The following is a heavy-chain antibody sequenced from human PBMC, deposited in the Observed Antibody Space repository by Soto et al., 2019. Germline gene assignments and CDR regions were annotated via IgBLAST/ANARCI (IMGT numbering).Heavy chain of an antibody. J-gene: IGHJ4*02. CDR3: VRGGGGYGNGTIDY. CDR1: GGSISNYY. Sequence: QVQLQESGPGLVKPSETLSLTCTVSGGSISNYYWSWVRQSPGKGLEWIGYISYIGTTNYNPSLKSQVSISLATSTNQFSLKLRSVTAADTDVYYCVRGGGGYGNGTIDYWRQGTLVTVSS. CDR2: ISYIGTT. V-gene: IGHV4-59*01. D-gene: IGHD5-18*01.